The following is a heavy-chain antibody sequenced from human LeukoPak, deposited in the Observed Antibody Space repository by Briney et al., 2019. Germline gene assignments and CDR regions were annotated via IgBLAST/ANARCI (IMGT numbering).Heavy chain of an antibody. CDR2: ISSSGSTI. CDR1: GFTFCSYE. Sequence: SGGSLSLSCAASGFTFCSYEMNWVRQAPGKGLEWGSYISSSGSTIYYADSVKGRFTISRDNAKNSLYLQMNSLRAEDAAVYCCAGTEYWGQGTLVTASS. J-gene: IGHJ4*02. V-gene: IGHV3-48*03. CDR3: AGTEY.